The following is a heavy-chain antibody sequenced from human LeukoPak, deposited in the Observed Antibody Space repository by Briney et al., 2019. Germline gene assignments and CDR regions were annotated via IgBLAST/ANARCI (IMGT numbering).Heavy chain of an antibody. J-gene: IGHJ5*02. V-gene: IGHV4-59*10. CDR2: IYTSGST. Sequence: SETLSLTCAVYGGSFSGYYWSWIRQPPGKGLEWIGRIYTSGSTNYNPSLKSRVTMSVDTSKNQFSLKLSSVTAADTAVYYCARAYSSSWYWNWFDPWGQGTLVTVSS. CDR1: GGSFSGYY. CDR3: ARAYSSSWYWNWFDP. D-gene: IGHD6-13*01.